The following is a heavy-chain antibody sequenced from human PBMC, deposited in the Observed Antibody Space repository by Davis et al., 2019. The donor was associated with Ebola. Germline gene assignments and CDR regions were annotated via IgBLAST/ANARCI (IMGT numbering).Heavy chain of an antibody. D-gene: IGHD3-10*01. CDR3: AKDMAYGYYASASNYHAFEY. J-gene: IGHJ4*02. V-gene: IGHV3-9*01. CDR1: GFTFDDYA. CDR2: ISWNGGRI. Sequence: SLKISCAASGFTFDDYAMHWVRQAPGKGLEWVSGISWNGGRIGYGDSVKGRFTISRDNAKNSLYLHMNSLRTEDTALYYCAKDMAYGYYASASNYHAFEYWGQGTLLTVSS.